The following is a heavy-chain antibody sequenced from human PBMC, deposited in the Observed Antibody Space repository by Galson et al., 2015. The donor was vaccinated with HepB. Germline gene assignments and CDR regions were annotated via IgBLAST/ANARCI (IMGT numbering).Heavy chain of an antibody. CDR2: IDPSDSYT. J-gene: IGHJ5*02. CDR1: GYSFTSYW. D-gene: IGHD3-22*01. V-gene: IGHV5-10-1*01. CDR3: ARHPLNYYDSSGYYVRNWFDP. Sequence: QSGAEVKKPGESLRISCKGSGYSFTSYWISWVRQMPGKGLEWMGRIDPSDSYTNYSPSFQGHVTISADKSISTAYLQWSSLKASDTAMYYCARHPLNYYDSSGYYVRNWFDPWGQGTLVTVSS.